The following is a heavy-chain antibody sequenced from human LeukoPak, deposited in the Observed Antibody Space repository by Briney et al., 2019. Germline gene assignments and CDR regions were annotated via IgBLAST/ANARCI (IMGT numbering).Heavy chain of an antibody. Sequence: SETLPLTCTVSGGSISSGGYYWSWIRQHPGKGLEWIGYIYYSGSTYYNPSLKSRVTISVDTSKSQFSLKLSSVTAADTAVYYCARAMSGWNPRNDYFDYWGQGTLVTVSS. CDR1: GGSISSGGYY. V-gene: IGHV4-31*03. D-gene: IGHD1-1*01. J-gene: IGHJ4*02. CDR2: IYYSGST. CDR3: ARAMSGWNPRNDYFDY.